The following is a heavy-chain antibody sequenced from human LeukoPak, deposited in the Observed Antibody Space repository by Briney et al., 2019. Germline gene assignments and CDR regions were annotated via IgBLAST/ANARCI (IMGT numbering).Heavy chain of an antibody. CDR1: GYTFTSYV. D-gene: IGHD2-15*01. J-gene: IGHJ4*02. CDR2: INAGNGNT. CDR3: ARDYCSGGTCYDDSFDY. V-gene: IGHV1-3*01. Sequence: ASVKVSCKASGYTFTSYVVHWVRQAPGQRLEWMGWINAGNGNTKYSQKFQGRVTITRDTSASTAYMELSSLRSEDTAVYYCARDYCSGGTCYDDSFDYWGQGTLVTVSS.